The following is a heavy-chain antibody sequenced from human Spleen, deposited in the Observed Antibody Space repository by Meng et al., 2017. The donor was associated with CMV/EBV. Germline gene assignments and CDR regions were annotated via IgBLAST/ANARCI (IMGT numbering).Heavy chain of an antibody. CDR1: GYTCNSYV. V-gene: IGHV1-18*01. CDR3: ASAKGSSSVYFDY. J-gene: IGHJ4*02. Sequence: KASGYTCNSYVITWMRQAPGQGLEWMGWISAYNGDTDSAQKLQGRVTMTIDTSTATAYMDLRSLRSDDTAMYYCASAKGSSSVYFDYWGQGTLVTVSS. D-gene: IGHD6-6*01. CDR2: ISAYNGDT.